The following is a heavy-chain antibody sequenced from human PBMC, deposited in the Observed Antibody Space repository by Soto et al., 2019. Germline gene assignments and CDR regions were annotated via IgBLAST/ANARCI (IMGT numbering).Heavy chain of an antibody. D-gene: IGHD2-15*01. CDR2: IIPIFGTA. Sequence: GGSVKEYFKACGGTFSSYAISWVRQAPGQGLEWMGGIIPIFGTANYPQKFHGRVTITADKSTSTAYVELSRLRSEDTAVYYCARTMDLVAATHYYYGMDVWGQGTPVTVSS. CDR3: ARTMDLVAATHYYYGMDV. J-gene: IGHJ6*02. CDR1: GGTFSSYA. V-gene: IGHV1-69*06.